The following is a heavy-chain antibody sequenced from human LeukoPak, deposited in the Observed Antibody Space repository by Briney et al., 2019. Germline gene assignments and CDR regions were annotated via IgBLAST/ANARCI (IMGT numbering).Heavy chain of an antibody. CDR1: GYTFNDYY. J-gene: IGHJ4*02. Sequence: ASVKVSCKASGYTFNDYYIHWVRQAPGQGLEWMGWISAYNGNTNYAQKFQGRVTMTTDTSTSTAYMELRSLRSDDTAVYYCARDFFDLAAADTWGQGTLVTVSS. CDR2: ISAYNGNT. CDR3: ARDFFDLAAADT. D-gene: IGHD6-25*01. V-gene: IGHV1-18*04.